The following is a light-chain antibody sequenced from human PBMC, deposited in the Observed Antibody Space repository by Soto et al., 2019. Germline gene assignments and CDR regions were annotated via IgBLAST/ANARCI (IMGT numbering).Light chain of an antibody. CDR3: QSFHTDTQQVV. CDR2: EDN. V-gene: IGLV6-57*02. Sequence: NFMLSQPHSVSESPGKAVTISCTGTGGSIARNYVQWCQQRPGSAPSTVIYEDNQRPSGVPDRFSGSIDSSSNSASLTISGLKTEDEADYYCQSFHTDTQQVVFGGGTKLTVL. CDR1: GGSIARNY. J-gene: IGLJ2*01.